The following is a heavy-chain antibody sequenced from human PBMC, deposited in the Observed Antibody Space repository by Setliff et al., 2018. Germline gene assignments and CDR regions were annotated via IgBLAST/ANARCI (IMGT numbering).Heavy chain of an antibody. Sequence: PSETLSLTCNVSGGSISSYYWSWIRQPPWKGLERIGYIYTSGSTSYYPSLRSRVTISRDTSKNQFTLKLTSVTAADTAVYFCARSLSSGSYWNPRPFYSDSWGQGTLVTVSS. D-gene: IGHD3-10*01. CDR2: IYTSGST. CDR1: GGSISSYY. J-gene: IGHJ4*02. V-gene: IGHV4-4*08. CDR3: ARSLSSGSYWNPRPFYSDS.